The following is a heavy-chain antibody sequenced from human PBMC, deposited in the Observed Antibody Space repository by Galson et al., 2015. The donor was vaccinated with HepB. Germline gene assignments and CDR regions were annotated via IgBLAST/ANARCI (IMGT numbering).Heavy chain of an antibody. Sequence: QSGAEVKKPGESLKISCKGSGYSFTSYWIGWVRQMPGKGLEWMGIIYPGDSDTRYSPSFQGQVTISADKSISTAYLQWSSLKASDTAMYYCARIIRGYSYGYEGLDAFDIWGQGTMVTVSS. CDR1: GYSFTSYW. CDR3: ARIIRGYSYGYEGLDAFDI. V-gene: IGHV5-51*01. CDR2: IYPGDSDT. J-gene: IGHJ3*02. D-gene: IGHD5-18*01.